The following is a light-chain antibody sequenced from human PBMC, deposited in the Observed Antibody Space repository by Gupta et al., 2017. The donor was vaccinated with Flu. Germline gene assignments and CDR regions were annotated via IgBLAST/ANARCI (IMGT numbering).Light chain of an antibody. V-gene: IGLV1-40*01. CDR1: NSNFGAGYE. CDR3: PSYDNILTAYV. J-gene: IGLJ1*01. Sequence: QSVLTQPPSVSGAPGQRVTISCTGSNSNFGAGYEAHWYQHVPGKVPKLLIYGNVDRPSGVTDRLSGSQSGISASRAIEGLQADDEADYYCPSYDNILTAYVFCTGPKVPVL. CDR2: GNV.